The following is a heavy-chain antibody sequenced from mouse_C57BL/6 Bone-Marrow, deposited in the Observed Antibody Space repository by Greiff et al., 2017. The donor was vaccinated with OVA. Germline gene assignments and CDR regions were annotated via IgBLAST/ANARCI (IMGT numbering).Heavy chain of an antibody. CDR1: GFTFSDYG. J-gene: IGHJ2*01. CDR2: ISSGSSTI. Sequence: DVHLVESGGGLVKPGRSLKLSCAASGFTFSDYGMHWVRQAPEKGLEWVAYISSGSSTIYYADTVKGRFTISRDNAKNTLFLQMTSLRSEDTAMYYCATGTRYYFDYWGQGTTLTVSS. CDR3: ATGTRYYFDY. D-gene: IGHD4-1*01. V-gene: IGHV5-17*01.